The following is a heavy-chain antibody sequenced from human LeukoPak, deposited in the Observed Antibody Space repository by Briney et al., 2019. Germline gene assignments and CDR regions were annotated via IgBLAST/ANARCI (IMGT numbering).Heavy chain of an antibody. J-gene: IGHJ5*02. CDR1: GHTLISYG. V-gene: IGHV1-18*04. CDR3: ARWHGSGTYYNEGFDP. Sequence: GASVKVSCKASGHTLISYGITWVRQAPGQGLEWMGWIIANNGHTKYAEKLQGRVTMTTDTSTSTAYMELRSLRSDDTALYYCARWHGSGTYYNEGFDPWGQGTLVTVSS. D-gene: IGHD3-10*01. CDR2: IIANNGHT.